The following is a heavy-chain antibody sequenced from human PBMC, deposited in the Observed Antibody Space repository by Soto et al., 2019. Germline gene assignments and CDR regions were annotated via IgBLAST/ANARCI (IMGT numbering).Heavy chain of an antibody. CDR1: GGSFSGYY. CDR3: ARGQVEKCYDFWSSYCAPYYFDF. V-gene: IGHV4-34*01. J-gene: IGHJ4*02. D-gene: IGHD3-3*01. Sequence: PSETLSLTCAVYGGSFSGYYWSWIRQPPGKGLEWIGEINHSGSTNYNPSLKSRVTISVDTSKNQFSLKLSSVTAADTAVYYCARGQVEKCYDFWSSYCAPYYFDFWGQGTLVTVSS. CDR2: INHSGST.